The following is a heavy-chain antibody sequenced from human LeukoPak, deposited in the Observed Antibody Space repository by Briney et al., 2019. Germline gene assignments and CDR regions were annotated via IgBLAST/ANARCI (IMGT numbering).Heavy chain of an antibody. D-gene: IGHD3-10*01. Sequence: KSGGSLRLSCAASGFTFSDYYMSWIRQAPGKGLEWVSYISSSGSTIYYADSVKGRFTISRDDAKNSLYLQMNSLRAEDTAVYYCARSGSGSYYQLFRYWGQGTLVTVSS. CDR2: ISSSGSTI. CDR1: GFTFSDYY. V-gene: IGHV3-11*01. J-gene: IGHJ4*02. CDR3: ARSGSGSYYQLFRY.